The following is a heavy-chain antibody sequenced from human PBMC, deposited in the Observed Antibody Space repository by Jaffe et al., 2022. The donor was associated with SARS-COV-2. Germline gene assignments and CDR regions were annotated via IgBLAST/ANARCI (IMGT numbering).Heavy chain of an antibody. V-gene: IGHV3-30*18. CDR3: AKDGRAVANTFDY. CDR1: GFTFSSYG. J-gene: IGHJ4*02. Sequence: QVQLVESGGGVVQPGRSLRLSCAASGFTFSSYGMHWVRQAPGKGLEWVAVISYDGSNKYYADSVKGRFTISRDNSKNTLYLQMNSLRAEDTAVYYCAKDGRAVANTFDYWGQGTLVTVSS. CDR2: ISYDGSNK. D-gene: IGHD6-19*01.